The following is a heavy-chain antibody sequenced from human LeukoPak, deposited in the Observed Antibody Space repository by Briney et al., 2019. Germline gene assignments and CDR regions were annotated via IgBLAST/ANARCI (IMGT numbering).Heavy chain of an antibody. CDR2: INPNSGGT. V-gene: IGHV1-2*02. D-gene: IGHD6-6*01. Sequence: ASVKVSCKASGYTFTAYYMHWVRQAPGQGLEWMGWINPNSGGTSYAQKFQGRVAMTRDTSISTAYMDLSGLRSDDTAVYYCARDHSSSTFDHWGQGTLVTVSS. CDR1: GYTFTAYY. CDR3: ARDHSSSTFDH. J-gene: IGHJ4*02.